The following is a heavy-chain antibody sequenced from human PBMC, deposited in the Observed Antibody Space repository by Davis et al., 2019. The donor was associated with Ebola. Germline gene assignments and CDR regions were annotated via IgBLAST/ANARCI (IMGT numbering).Heavy chain of an antibody. Sequence: GGSLRPSCAASGFTFSSYWMSWVRQAPGKGLEWVANIKQDGSEKYYVDSVKGRFTISRDNAKNSLYLQMNSLRAEDTAVYYCARVLTYYYDSSAVLLGGYYFDYWGQGTLVTVSS. D-gene: IGHD3-22*01. V-gene: IGHV3-7*01. CDR1: GFTFSSYW. CDR2: IKQDGSEK. CDR3: ARVLTYYYDSSAVLLGGYYFDY. J-gene: IGHJ4*02.